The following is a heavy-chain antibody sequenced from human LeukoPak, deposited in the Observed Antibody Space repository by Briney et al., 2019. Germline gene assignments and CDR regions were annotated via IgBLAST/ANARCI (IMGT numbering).Heavy chain of an antibody. CDR1: GFTFSSYA. Sequence: PGGSLRLSCAASGFTFSSYAMSWVRQAPGKGLEWVSAISGSGGSTYYADSVKGRLTISRDNSKNTLYLQMNSLRAEDTAVYYCAKDPGGYYDSSGINDYWGQGTLVTVSS. CDR3: AKDPGGYYDSSGINDY. V-gene: IGHV3-23*01. CDR2: ISGSGGST. D-gene: IGHD3-22*01. J-gene: IGHJ4*02.